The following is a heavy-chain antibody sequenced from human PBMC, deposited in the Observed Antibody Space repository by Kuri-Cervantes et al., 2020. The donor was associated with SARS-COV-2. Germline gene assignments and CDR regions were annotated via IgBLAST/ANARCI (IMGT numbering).Heavy chain of an antibody. V-gene: IGHV4-59*01. Sequence: ESLKITCAASGFTFSSYSMNWVRQAPGKGLEWIGYIYYSGSTNYNPSLKSRVTISVDTSKNQFSLKLSSVTAADTAVYYCARDRQRDFDYWGQGTLVTVSS. D-gene: IGHD6-25*01. J-gene: IGHJ4*02. CDR2: IYYSGST. CDR1: GFTFSSYS. CDR3: ARDRQRDFDY.